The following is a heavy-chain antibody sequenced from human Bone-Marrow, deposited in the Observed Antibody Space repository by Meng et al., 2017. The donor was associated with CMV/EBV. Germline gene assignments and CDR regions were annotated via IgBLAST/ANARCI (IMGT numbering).Heavy chain of an antibody. J-gene: IGHJ4*02. CDR3: ARRIAAAGLDY. Sequence: SCKSSGYTFTSSVLYWVRQAHGQRLEWMGWIIVGNGNTKYSQKCQGRVTITRDTSASTAYMELSSLRSEDTAVYYCARRIAAAGLDYWGQGTLVTVSS. CDR2: IIVGNGNT. V-gene: IGHV1-3*01. D-gene: IGHD6-13*01. CDR1: GYTFTSSV.